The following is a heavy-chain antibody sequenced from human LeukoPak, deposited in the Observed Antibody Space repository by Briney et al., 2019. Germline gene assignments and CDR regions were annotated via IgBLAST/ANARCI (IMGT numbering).Heavy chain of an antibody. Sequence: GASVTVSCTTSGYTFTDYYIHWVRQAPGQGLEWMGWINPKSGGSNSAQKFQGRVAMTRDTSVATYYMDVSRLTSDDTAVYYCARGYSYGYDYWGQGTLVTVSS. CDR3: ARGYSYGYDY. CDR2: INPKSGGS. D-gene: IGHD5-18*01. V-gene: IGHV1-2*02. J-gene: IGHJ4*02. CDR1: GYTFTDYY.